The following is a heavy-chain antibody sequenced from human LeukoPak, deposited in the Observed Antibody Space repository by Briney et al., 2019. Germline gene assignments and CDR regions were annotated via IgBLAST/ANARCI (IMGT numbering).Heavy chain of an antibody. CDR3: ATYSSLNRREFQY. CDR1: GFTFSSYW. Sequence: TGGSLRLSCAASGFTFSSYWMGWVRQAPGKGLEWVANIKQDGSEKYYVDSVKGRFTISRDNAKNSLYLQMNSLRAEDTAVYYCATYSSLNRREFQYWGQGTLLTVSS. CDR2: IKQDGSEK. D-gene: IGHD3-22*01. J-gene: IGHJ1*01. V-gene: IGHV3-7*01.